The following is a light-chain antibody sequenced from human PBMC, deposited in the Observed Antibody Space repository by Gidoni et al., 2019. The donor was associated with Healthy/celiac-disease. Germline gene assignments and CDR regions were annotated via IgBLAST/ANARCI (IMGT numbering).Light chain of an antibody. CDR3: CSYTRSTTYV. Sequence: QSALNQPASVSGSPGQSITISCSGTSSDVGNSDSVSWYQQDPGKAPKVILYDVNKRPSGVSDRFSGSKSGNTASLTISWLQTEDEGDYYCCSYTRSTTYVFGTGTTVTVL. CDR1: SSDVGNSDS. J-gene: IGLJ1*01. V-gene: IGLV2-14*01. CDR2: DVN.